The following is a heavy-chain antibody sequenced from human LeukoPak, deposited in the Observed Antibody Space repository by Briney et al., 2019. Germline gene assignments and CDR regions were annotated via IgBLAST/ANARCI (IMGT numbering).Heavy chain of an antibody. D-gene: IGHD2-21*02. CDR3: ARDRYCGGDCYSTPRDAFDI. V-gene: IGHV3-21*01. J-gene: IGHJ3*02. Sequence: GGSLRLSCAASGFTFSSYAMSWVRQAPGKGLEWVSSISSSSSYIYYADSVKGRFTISRDNAKNSLYLQMNSLRAEDTAVYYCARDRYCGGDCYSTPRDAFDIWGQGTMVTVSS. CDR2: ISSSSSYI. CDR1: GFTFSSYA.